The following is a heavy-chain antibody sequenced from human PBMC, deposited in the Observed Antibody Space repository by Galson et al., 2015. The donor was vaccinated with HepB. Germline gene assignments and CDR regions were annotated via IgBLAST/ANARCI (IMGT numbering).Heavy chain of an antibody. CDR1: GYTFTSYA. CDR3: ARVEFGTMVRGAINWFDP. D-gene: IGHD3-10*01. J-gene: IGHJ5*02. Sequence: SVKVSCKASGYTFTSYAMNWVRQAPGQGLEWMGWINTNTGNPTYAQGFTGRFVFSLDTSVSTAYLQISSLKAEDTAVYYCARVEFGTMVRGAINWFDPWGQGTLVTVSS. V-gene: IGHV7-4-1*02. CDR2: INTNTGNP.